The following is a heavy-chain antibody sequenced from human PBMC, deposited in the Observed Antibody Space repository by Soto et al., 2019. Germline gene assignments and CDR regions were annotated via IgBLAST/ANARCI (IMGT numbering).Heavy chain of an antibody. V-gene: IGHV4-4*02. CDR1: GCSFTSNNW. Sequence: XETLSLACAVSGCSFTSNNWWTWVRQPPGQGLEWVGEIYRTGSTNYNPSLKSRVTISLDKSENQFSLKATSLTAADTAVYYCASRDPGTSVDYWGQGTLVTVSS. D-gene: IGHD1-7*01. J-gene: IGHJ4*02. CDR2: IYRTGST. CDR3: ASRDPGTSVDY.